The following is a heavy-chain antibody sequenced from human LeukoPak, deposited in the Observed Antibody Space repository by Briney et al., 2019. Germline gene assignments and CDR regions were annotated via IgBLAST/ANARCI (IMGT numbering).Heavy chain of an antibody. CDR3: AREDYAGYSVY. Sequence: PSETLSLTCPVSGGSISSSSYYWGWIRQPPGKGLEWIGSIYYSGSTYYNPSLKSRVTIFVDKSKNQYSLNLSSLTSAVSPAYFCAREDYAGYSVYWGQGSLVTVSS. CDR2: IYYSGST. V-gene: IGHV4-39*07. D-gene: IGHD4-23*01. CDR1: GGSISSSSYY. J-gene: IGHJ4*02.